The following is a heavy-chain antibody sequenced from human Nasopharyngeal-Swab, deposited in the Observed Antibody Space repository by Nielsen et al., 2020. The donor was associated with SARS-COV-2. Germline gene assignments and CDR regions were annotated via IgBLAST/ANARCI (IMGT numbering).Heavy chain of an antibody. J-gene: IGHJ4*02. V-gene: IGHV1-2*06. D-gene: IGHD3-22*01. CDR2: INPNSGGT. CDR3: ARNDSSGYGY. Sequence: WVRQAPGQGLEWTGRINPNSGGTNYAQKFQGRVTMTRDTSISTAYMELSGLRSDDTAVYYCARNDSSGYGYWGQGTLVTVSS.